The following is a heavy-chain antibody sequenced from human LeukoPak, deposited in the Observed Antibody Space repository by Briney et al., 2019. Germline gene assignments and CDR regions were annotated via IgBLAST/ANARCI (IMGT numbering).Heavy chain of an antibody. V-gene: IGHV4-34*01. CDR1: GGSFSGYY. J-gene: IGHJ4*02. CDR2: INHSGST. Sequence: PSETLSLTCAVYGGSFSGYYWSWIRQPPGKGLEWIGEINHSGSTNYNPSLKSRVTISVDTSKNQFSLKLSSVTAADTAVYYCARGRRGYSYGPFDYWXQGTLVTVSS. D-gene: IGHD5-18*01. CDR3: ARGRRGYSYGPFDY.